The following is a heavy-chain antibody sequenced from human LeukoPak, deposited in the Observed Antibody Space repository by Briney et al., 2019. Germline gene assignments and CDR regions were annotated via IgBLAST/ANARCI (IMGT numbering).Heavy chain of an antibody. V-gene: IGHV1-2*02. CDR1: GYTFTGYD. Sequence: ASVKVSCKASGYTFTGYDMHWVRQAPGQGLEWMGWINPNSGGTNYAQKFQGRVTMTRDTSISTAYMELSRLRSDDTAVYYCARDQGEEWRAMDVWGKGTTVTVSS. J-gene: IGHJ6*04. CDR3: ARDQGEEWRAMDV. CDR2: INPNSGGT. D-gene: IGHD3-3*01.